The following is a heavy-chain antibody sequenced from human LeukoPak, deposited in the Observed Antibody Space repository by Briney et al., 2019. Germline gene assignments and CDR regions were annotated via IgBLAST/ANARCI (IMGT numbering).Heavy chain of an antibody. CDR3: ARALRLTTVTKAAFDI. D-gene: IGHD4-17*01. CDR1: GGSISSGGYY. J-gene: IGHJ3*02. Sequence: SETLSLTCTVSGGSISSGGYYWSWIRQHPGKGLAWIGYIYHSGSTHYKPSLNSRVTISVDTSKNQFSLKLSSVTAADTAVYYCARALRLTTVTKAAFDIWGRGTMVTVSS. CDR2: IYHSGST. V-gene: IGHV4-31*03.